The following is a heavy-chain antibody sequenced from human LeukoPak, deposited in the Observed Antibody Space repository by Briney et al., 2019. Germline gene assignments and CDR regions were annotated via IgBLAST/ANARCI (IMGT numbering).Heavy chain of an antibody. CDR2: INPNSGGT. CDR1: GYTFTDYY. D-gene: IGHD6-6*01. Sequence: ASVKVSCKASGYTFTDYYMHWVRQAPGQGLEWMGWINPNSGGTNYAQKFQGRVTMTRDTSISTAYMELSRLRSDDTAVYYCARANVKAARMFDYWGQGTLVTVSS. CDR3: ARANVKAARMFDY. J-gene: IGHJ4*02. V-gene: IGHV1-2*02.